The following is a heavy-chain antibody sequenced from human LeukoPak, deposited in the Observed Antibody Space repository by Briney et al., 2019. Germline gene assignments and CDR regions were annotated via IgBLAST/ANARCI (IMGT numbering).Heavy chain of an antibody. D-gene: IGHD4-17*01. CDR3: AKSRGDYGDFLDY. CDR1: GFTFSSYG. Sequence: GGSLRLSCAASGFTFSSYGMHWVRQAPGKGLEWGGVISYDGSNKYYADSVKGRFTISRDNSKNTLYLQMNSLRAEDTAVYYCAKSRGDYGDFLDYWGQGTLVTVSS. CDR2: ISYDGSNK. V-gene: IGHV3-30*18. J-gene: IGHJ4*02.